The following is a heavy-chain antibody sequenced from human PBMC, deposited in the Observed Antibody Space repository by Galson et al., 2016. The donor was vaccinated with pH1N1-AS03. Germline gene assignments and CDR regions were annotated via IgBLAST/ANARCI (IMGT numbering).Heavy chain of an antibody. CDR3: ARDPDPKDNGWFYLDN. CDR2: IKSDEYDT. J-gene: IGHJ4*01. CDR1: GFTFTNHW. V-gene: IGHV3-74*01. Sequence: SLRLSCAASGFTFTNHWMHWVRQVPGKGLMWVSGIKSDEYDTRYADSVKGRFAISRDDAKNTLYLQMNSLRAEDTALYYCARDPDPKDNGWFYLDNWGQGVLVTVSS. D-gene: IGHD6-19*01.